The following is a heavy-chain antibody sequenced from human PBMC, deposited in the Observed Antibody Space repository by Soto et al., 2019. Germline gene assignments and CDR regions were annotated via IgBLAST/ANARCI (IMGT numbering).Heavy chain of an antibody. CDR1: GFSLSTTGVG. V-gene: IGHV2-5*01. Sequence: SGPTLVNPTQTLTLTCTSYGFSLSTTGVGVGWIRQPPGNALAWFALMYWHEDKRYSASLKTRPTITKESTKNQVVLTMTNMDRVDTATYYCAHEYGDSSSIDPWGMGTLV. J-gene: IGHJ5*02. D-gene: IGHD6-19*01. CDR2: MYWHEDK. CDR3: AHEYGDSSSIDP.